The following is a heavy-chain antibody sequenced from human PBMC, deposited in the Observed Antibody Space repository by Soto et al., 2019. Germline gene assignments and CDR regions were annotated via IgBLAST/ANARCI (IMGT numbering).Heavy chain of an antibody. CDR3: ARVGVTMVRGVSTVWFDP. V-gene: IGHV4-4*07. D-gene: IGHD3-10*01. CDR1: GGSISSYY. J-gene: IGHJ5*02. CDR2: IYTSGIT. Sequence: SETLSLTCTVSGGSISSYYWSWIRQPPGKGLEWIGRIYTSGITNYNPSLKSRVTMSVDTSKNQFSLKLSSVTAADTAVYYCARVGVTMVRGVSTVWFDPCGQGTLVTFSS.